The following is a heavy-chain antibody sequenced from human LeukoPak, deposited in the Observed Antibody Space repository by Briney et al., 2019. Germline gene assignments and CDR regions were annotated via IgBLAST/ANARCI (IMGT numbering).Heavy chain of an antibody. CDR2: ISSSSSYI. CDR3: ARDRFPTYYYDSSGYTDAFDI. V-gene: IGHV3-21*01. CDR1: GFTFSSYS. J-gene: IGHJ3*02. D-gene: IGHD3-22*01. Sequence: GGSLRLSCAASGFTFSSYSMNWVRQAPGKGLEWVSSISSSSSYIYYADSVKGRFTISRDNAKNSLYLQMNNLRAEDTAVYYCARDRFPTYYYDSSGYTDAFDIWGQGTMVTVSS.